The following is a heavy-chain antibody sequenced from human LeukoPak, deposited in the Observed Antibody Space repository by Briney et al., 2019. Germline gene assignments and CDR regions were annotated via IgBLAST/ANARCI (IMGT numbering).Heavy chain of an antibody. J-gene: IGHJ2*01. CDR1: GFTFSTYT. CDR2: ISSRSSYI. D-gene: IGHD4-23*01. CDR3: AKNNDYGGSYWYFDL. Sequence: GGSLRLSCAASGFTFSTYTMNWVRQAPGKGLEWVSSISSRSSYIYYEDSVKGRFTISRDSSKNTLYLQMSSLRDEDTAVYYCAKNNDYGGSYWYFDLWGRGTLVTVSS. V-gene: IGHV3-21*01.